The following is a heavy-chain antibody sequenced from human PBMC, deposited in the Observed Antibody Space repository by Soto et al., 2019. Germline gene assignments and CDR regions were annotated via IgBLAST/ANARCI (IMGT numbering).Heavy chain of an antibody. Sequence: EVQLVESGGGLVKPGGSLRLSCAASGFTFTSHNIYWFRQAPGTGLEWVSAISPYDHSFYYADSVKGRFTVSKDNAKSSVFLQMDSLRAEDTAIYCCARELSTISRAYNWGQGTLVTVSS. D-gene: IGHD1-26*01. CDR1: GFTFTSHN. J-gene: IGHJ4*02. V-gene: IGHV3-21*02. CDR3: ARELSTISRAYN. CDR2: ISPYDHSF.